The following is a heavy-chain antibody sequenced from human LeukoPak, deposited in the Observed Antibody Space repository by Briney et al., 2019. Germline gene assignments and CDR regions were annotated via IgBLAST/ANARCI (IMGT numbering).Heavy chain of an antibody. J-gene: IGHJ5*02. D-gene: IGHD4-23*01. CDR1: GFTFSSYW. CDR2: IASDGSST. V-gene: IGHV3-74*01. Sequence: GGSLRLSCAASGFTFSSYWMNWVRQAPGKGLVWVSRIASDGSSTTYADSVKGRFSISRDNAKNTLYLQMNSLRVEDTAVYYCARGRPHGNDTWGQGTLVTASP. CDR3: ARGRPHGNDT.